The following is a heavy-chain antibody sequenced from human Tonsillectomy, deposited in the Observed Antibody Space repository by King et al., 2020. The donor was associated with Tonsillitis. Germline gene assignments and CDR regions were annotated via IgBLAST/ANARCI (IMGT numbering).Heavy chain of an antibody. Sequence: VQLVESGGGVVRPGGSLRLSCAASGFTFDDYGMSWVRQAPGKGLEWVSGINWNGGSTGYADSVKGRFTISRDNAKNSLYLQMNSLRAEDTALYYCARRFVDTAMVTSYYFDYWGQGTLVTVSS. J-gene: IGHJ4*02. CDR3: ARRFVDTAMVTSYYFDY. CDR2: INWNGGST. CDR1: GFTFDDYG. D-gene: IGHD5-18*01. V-gene: IGHV3-20*04.